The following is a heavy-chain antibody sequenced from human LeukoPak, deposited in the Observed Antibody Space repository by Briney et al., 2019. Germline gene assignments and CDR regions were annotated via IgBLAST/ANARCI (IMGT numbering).Heavy chain of an antibody. J-gene: IGHJ1*01. D-gene: IGHD2-8*01. CDR2: IKQDGNEK. V-gene: IGHV3-7*01. CDR1: GFTRINYW. CDR3: ARGLYFQL. Sequence: GGPLSLSCAASGFTRINYWICWVRQVPGKGLEWVANIKQDGNEKHYVDSVKGRFTISRDNAKNSLYLQMNSLRVEDTAVYYFARGLYFQLWGQSP.